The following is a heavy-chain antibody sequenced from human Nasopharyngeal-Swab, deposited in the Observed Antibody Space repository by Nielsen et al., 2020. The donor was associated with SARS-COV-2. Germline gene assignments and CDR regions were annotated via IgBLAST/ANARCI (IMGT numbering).Heavy chain of an antibody. V-gene: IGHV3-21*04. CDR2: ISSSSSYI. Sequence: GESLKISCAASGFTFSSYSMNWVRQAPGKGLEWVSSISSSSSYIYYADSVKGRFTISRDNAKNSLYLQMSSLRAEDTAVFYCARVGYNWNSGYFQHWGQGTLVTGS. CDR3: ARVGYNWNSGYFQH. CDR1: GFTFSSYS. D-gene: IGHD1-7*01. J-gene: IGHJ1*01.